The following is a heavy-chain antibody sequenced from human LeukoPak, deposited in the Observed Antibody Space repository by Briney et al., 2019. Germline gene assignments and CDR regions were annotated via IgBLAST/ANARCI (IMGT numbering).Heavy chain of an antibody. CDR1: GGSFSGYY. CDR3: ARDHYYDSRRFDY. J-gene: IGHJ4*02. CDR2: INHSGST. V-gene: IGHV4-34*01. Sequence: PSETLSLTCAVYGGSFSGYYWSWIRQPPGKGLEWIGEINHSGSTNYNPSLKSRVTISVDTSKNQFSLKLSSVTAADTAVYYCARDHYYDSRRFDYWGQGTLVTVSS. D-gene: IGHD3-22*01.